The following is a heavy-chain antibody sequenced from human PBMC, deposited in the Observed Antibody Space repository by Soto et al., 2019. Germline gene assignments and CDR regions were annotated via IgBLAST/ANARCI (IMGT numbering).Heavy chain of an antibody. V-gene: IGHV4-34*01. D-gene: IGHD3-3*01. CDR1: GGSFSGYY. J-gene: IGHJ3*02. Sequence: QVQLQQWGAGLLKPSETLSLTCAVYGGSFSGYYWSWIRQPPGKGLEWIGEINHSGSTNYNPSLKSRVTISVDTSKNQFSLKLSSVTAADTAVYYCATDPPITFFGVVRTGAFDIWGQGTMVTVSS. CDR3: ATDPPITFFGVVRTGAFDI. CDR2: INHSGST.